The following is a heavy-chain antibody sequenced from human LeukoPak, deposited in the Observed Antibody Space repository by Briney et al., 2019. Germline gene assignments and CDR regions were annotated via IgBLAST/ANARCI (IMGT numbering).Heavy chain of an antibody. CDR1: GGSISSGGYS. CDR2: IYYSGST. CDR3: ARTNYYDSSGYIY. J-gene: IGHJ4*02. V-gene: IGHV4-31*03. D-gene: IGHD3-22*01. Sequence: PSETLSLTCTVSGGSISSGGYSWSWIRQHPGKGLEWIGYIYYSGSTYYNPSLKSRVTISVDTSKNQFSLKLSSVTAADTAVYYCARTNYYDSSGYIYWGQGTLVAVSS.